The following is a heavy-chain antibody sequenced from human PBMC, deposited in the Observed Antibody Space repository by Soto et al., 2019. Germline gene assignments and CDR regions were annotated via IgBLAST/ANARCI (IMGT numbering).Heavy chain of an antibody. J-gene: IGHJ4*02. CDR1: GFTFSTYG. V-gene: IGHV3-30*18. D-gene: IGHD3-16*01. CDR2: TSYVGSNR. Sequence: QVQLVESGGGVVQPGGSLRLSCAASGFTFSTYGIHWVRQAPGKGPEWVAVTSYVGSNRFYAESVRGRFTISRDSSKNTVFLQMDSLRPEDTAVYHCAKTLRAFRYDWGNFDYWGQGALVTVSS. CDR3: AKTLRAFRYDWGNFDY.